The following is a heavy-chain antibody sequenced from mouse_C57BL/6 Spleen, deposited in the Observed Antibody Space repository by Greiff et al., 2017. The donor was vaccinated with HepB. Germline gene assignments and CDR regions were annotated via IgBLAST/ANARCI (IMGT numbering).Heavy chain of an antibody. J-gene: IGHJ2*01. D-gene: IGHD2-3*01. CDR1: GYTFTSYW. Sequence: VQLQQSGAELVKPGASVKLSCKASGYTFTSYWMHWVKQRPGQGLEWIGMIHPNSGSTNYNEKFKSKATLTVDKSSSTAYMQLSSLTSEDSAVYYCAPIYDGYYLDYWGQGTTLTVSS. CDR3: APIYDGYYLDY. CDR2: IHPNSGST. V-gene: IGHV1-64*01.